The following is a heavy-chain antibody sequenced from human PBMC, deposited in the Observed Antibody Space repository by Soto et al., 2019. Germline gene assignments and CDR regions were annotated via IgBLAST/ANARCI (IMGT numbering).Heavy chain of an antibody. D-gene: IGHD2-15*01. CDR3: ARAGCDGGTCYTLVGLRFGMDV. CDR1: GFTFSNSA. V-gene: IGHV3-30-3*01. Sequence: QVQLVESGGGVVQPGRSLRLSCAASGFTFSNSAMYWVRQAPGKGLEWVAVISYDGNNKYYADSVKGRSTISRDNSKNTLYLQMNSLRAEDTAVYYCARAGCDGGTCYTLVGLRFGMDVWGQGTTVTVSS. CDR2: ISYDGNNK. J-gene: IGHJ6*02.